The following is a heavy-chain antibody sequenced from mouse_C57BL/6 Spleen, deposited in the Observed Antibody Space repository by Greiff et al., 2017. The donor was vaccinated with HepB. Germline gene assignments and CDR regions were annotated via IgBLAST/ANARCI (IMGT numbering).Heavy chain of an antibody. V-gene: IGHV3-6*01. CDR3: ARGGYYPYFDY. CDR1: GYSITSGYY. J-gene: IGHJ2*01. CDR2: ISYDGSN. Sequence: ESGPGLVKPSQSLSLTCSVTGYSITSGYYWNWIRQFPGNKLEWMGYISYDGSNNYNPSLKNRISITRDTSKNQFFLQLNSVTTEDTATYYCARGGYYPYFDYWGQGTTLTVSS. D-gene: IGHD2-3*01.